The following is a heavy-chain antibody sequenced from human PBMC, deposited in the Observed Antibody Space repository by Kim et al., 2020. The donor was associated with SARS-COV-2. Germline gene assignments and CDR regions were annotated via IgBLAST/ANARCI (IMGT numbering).Heavy chain of an antibody. V-gene: IGHV4-34*01. Sequence: SETLSLTCAVYGGSFSGYYWSWIRQPPGKGLEWIGEINHSGSTNYNPSLKSRVTISVDTSKNQFSLKLSSVTAADTAVYYCARGGGFHDYVWGSYRRMGPTLFDYWGQGTLVTVSS. CDR1: GGSFSGYY. J-gene: IGHJ4*02. D-gene: IGHD3-16*02. CDR3: ARGGGFHDYVWGSYRRMGPTLFDY. CDR2: INHSGST.